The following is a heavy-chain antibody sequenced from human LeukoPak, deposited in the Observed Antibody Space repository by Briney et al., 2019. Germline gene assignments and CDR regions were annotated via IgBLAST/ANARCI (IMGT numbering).Heavy chain of an antibody. V-gene: IGHV4-39*01. CDR1: GDSVNTINYF. CDR2: IDYSGST. J-gene: IGHJ4*02. Sequence: SETLSLTCTVSGDSVNTINYFWGWLRQPPGKGLEWIATIDYSGSTYYNPSLKTRLTISVDTSKNQLSLKLASVTATDTAVFYCARARHRFDSRGYYFDYWGQGKPVTVSS. D-gene: IGHD3-22*01. CDR3: ARARHRFDSRGYYFDY.